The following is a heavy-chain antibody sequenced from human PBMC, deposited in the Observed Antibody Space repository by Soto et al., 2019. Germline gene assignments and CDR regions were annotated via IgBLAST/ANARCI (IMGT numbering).Heavy chain of an antibody. CDR1: GASLSDNY. J-gene: IGHJ5*02. CDR2: INHSGNT. Sequence: SETLSLTCAVYGASLSDNYCNWLRQPPGKGLEWIGEINHSGNTNYNPSLRSRVTISIDTSKNQLSLNLSSVSAADTAVYYCARGGGEFDAWGQGTPVTVSS. CDR3: ARGGGEFDA. D-gene: IGHD2-21*01. V-gene: IGHV4-34*01.